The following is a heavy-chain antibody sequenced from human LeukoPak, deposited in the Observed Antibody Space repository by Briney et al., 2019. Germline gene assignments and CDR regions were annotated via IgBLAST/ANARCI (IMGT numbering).Heavy chain of an antibody. CDR3: VRGLDL. CDR2: INGDGSST. Sequence: PGGSLRLSCAASGFTFSSDWMHWVRHAPGKGLVCVSYINGDGSSTNYADSVRGRFTISRDNAKKTLYLQMNSLRDEDTAVYYCVRGLDLWGRGTLVTVSS. D-gene: IGHD3-16*01. V-gene: IGHV3-74*01. J-gene: IGHJ4*02. CDR1: GFTFSSDW.